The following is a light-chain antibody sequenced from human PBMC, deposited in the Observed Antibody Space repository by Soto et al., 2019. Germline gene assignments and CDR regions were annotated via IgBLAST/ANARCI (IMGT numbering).Light chain of an antibody. Sequence: EIVLTQSPGTLSLSPGERATLSCRASQSVTSNYLAWYQQKPGQAPGLLIHGATTRATGIPARFSGSGSGTEFTLTISSLQSEDFAVYYCQQYNNWPRTFGQGTKVDIK. CDR3: QQYNNWPRT. V-gene: IGKV3-15*01. CDR1: QSVTSNY. J-gene: IGKJ1*01. CDR2: GAT.